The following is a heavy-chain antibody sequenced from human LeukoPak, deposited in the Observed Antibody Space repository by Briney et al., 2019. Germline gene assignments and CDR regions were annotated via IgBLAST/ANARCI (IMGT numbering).Heavy chain of an antibody. Sequence: GGSLRLSCAASGFAFSSYAMSWVRQAPGKGLEWVSAISGSGDSTYYADAVKGRFTISRDNSKNTLYLQMNSLRAEDMAIYYCAKEGNGDYYFDYWGQGTLVTVSS. D-gene: IGHD4-17*01. V-gene: IGHV3-23*01. CDR2: ISGSGDST. CDR3: AKEGNGDYYFDY. J-gene: IGHJ4*02. CDR1: GFAFSSYA.